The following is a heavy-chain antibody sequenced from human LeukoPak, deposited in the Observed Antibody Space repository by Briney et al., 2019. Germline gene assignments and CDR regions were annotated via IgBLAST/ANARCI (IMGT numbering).Heavy chain of an antibody. CDR1: GFTFSSNW. CDR3: ARDWSSTGGFDF. J-gene: IGHJ3*01. Sequence: GGSLRLSCVASGFTFSSNWMNWVRQVPGEGLEWVGNINQDGSVKHSVDSVKGRFTTSRDNAKNLMYLQMNSLGVDDTAVYYCARDWSSTGGFDFWGQGTTVTVSS. V-gene: IGHV3-7*01. D-gene: IGHD2-2*01. CDR2: INQDGSVK.